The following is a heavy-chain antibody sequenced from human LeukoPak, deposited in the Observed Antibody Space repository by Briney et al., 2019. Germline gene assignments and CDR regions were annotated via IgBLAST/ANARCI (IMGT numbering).Heavy chain of an antibody. CDR2: IYPGDSDT. J-gene: IGHJ4*02. V-gene: IGHV5-51*01. D-gene: IGHD1-1*01. CDR1: GYSFTSYW. CDR3: ARPPQGTTGSKGFDY. Sequence: GESLKISCKGSGYSFTSYWIAWVRQMPGKGLGWMGIIYPGDSDTRYNPSFQGQVTISADKSINTAYLQWNSLKASDTAMYFCARPPQGTTGSKGFDYWGQGTLVTVSS.